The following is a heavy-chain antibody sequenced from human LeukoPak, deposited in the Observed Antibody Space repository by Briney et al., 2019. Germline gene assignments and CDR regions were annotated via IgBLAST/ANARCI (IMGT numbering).Heavy chain of an antibody. CDR2: ISAYNGNR. V-gene: IGHV1-18*01. D-gene: IGHD5-12*01. J-gene: IGHJ4*02. CDR1: GYSFGDYG. Sequence: GASVNVSCKASGYSFGDYGFSWVRQAPGQGLEWLGWISAYNGNRNYAQKVEGRVTMTTDTSTSTAYLELRGLRPDDTAVYYCARDDSGAKVDIDYWGQGTLLSVSS. CDR3: ARDDSGAKVDIDY.